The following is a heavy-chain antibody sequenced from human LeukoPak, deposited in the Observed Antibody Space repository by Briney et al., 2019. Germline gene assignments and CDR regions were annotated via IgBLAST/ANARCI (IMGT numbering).Heavy chain of an antibody. CDR2: ITRSSSAK. CDR3: TRDQEGSDY. V-gene: IGHV3-48*01. CDR1: GFTFSSYS. J-gene: IGHJ4*02. Sequence: GGSLRLSCVASGFTFSSYSMDWVRQAPGKGLEWVSYITRSSSAKFYADSVKGRFTISRDNAENLLYLQMNSLRAEDTAVYYCTRDQEGSDYWGQGTLVTVSS.